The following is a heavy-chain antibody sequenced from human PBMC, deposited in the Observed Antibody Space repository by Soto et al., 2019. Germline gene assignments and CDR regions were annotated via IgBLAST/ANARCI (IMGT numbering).Heavy chain of an antibody. CDR2: ISYSGSS. CDR1: GGSNIRDGYY. V-gene: IGHV4-31*03. J-gene: IGHJ4*02. CDR3: AIAPPAGAADF. D-gene: IGHD2-2*01. Sequence: QVQLQEAGPGLVKPSQTLSLTCTVSGGSNIRDGYYWSWIRQHPGTRLEWIAYISYSGSSYSNPSLKSRVTRSADTSNDQFSLRLTSVTAADTAVYFCAIAPPAGAADFWGQVTLVTFS.